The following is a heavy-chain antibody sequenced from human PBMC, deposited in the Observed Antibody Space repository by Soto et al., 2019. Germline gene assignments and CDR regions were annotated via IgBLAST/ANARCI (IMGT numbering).Heavy chain of an antibody. D-gene: IGHD3-10*01. CDR1: GYSFTSYC. V-gene: IGHV5-51*01. CDR2: IYPGDSDT. CDR3: ARHEFEYYGSGKYDYFDY. Sequence: PGQSLKISCKGSGYSFTSYCIGWVRQMPGQGLEWMGIIYPGDSDTRYSPSFQGQVTISADKSISTAYLQWSSLKASDTAMYYCARHEFEYYGSGKYDYFDYWGQGTLGTV. J-gene: IGHJ4*02.